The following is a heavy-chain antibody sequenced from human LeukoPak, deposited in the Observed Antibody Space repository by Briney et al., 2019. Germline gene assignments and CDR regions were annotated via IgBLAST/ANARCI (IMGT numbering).Heavy chain of an antibody. D-gene: IGHD3-10*01. V-gene: IGHV4-30-4*01. CDR2: IYYSGST. CDR3: ARVYYGSGSTGYGMDV. CDR1: GGSISSGDYY. Sequence: SQTLSLTCTVSGGSISSGDYYWSWIRQPPGKGLEWIGYIYYSGSTYYNPSLKSRVTISVDTSKNQFSLKLSSVTAADTAVYYCARVYYGSGSTGYGMDVWGQGTTVTVSS. J-gene: IGHJ6*02.